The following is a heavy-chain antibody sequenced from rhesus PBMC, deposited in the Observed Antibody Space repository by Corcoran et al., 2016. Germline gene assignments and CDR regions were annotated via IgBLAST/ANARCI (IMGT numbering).Heavy chain of an antibody. CDR1: GYSSSRGYD. J-gene: IGHJ4*01. Sequence: QVQLQESGPGLVKPSETLALTCVVSGYSSSRGYDWNWIRQHPGKGREWIGYIAGGSSTNTISSPALKSRVTISKDTARSQFFLQLNYVTAADTAVYYCARGGAFDNWGQGVLVTVSS. CDR3: ARGGAFDN. D-gene: IGHD1-44*02. CDR2: IAGGSSTNT. V-gene: IGHV4-127*01.